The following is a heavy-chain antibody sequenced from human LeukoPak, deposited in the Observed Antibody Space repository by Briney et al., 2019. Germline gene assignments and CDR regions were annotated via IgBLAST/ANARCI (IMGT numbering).Heavy chain of an antibody. D-gene: IGHD3-22*01. Sequence: SETLSLTCTVSGGSISSSSYYWGWHRQPPGQGLEWFGCIYYSGSNYYNPSIKSRVTISVDTSKNHFSLKLSSVTAAATAVYYCARLTPPGYYDSSGYYQFDYWGQGTLVTVSS. CDR2: IYYSGSN. CDR1: GGSISSSSYY. CDR3: ARLTPPGYYDSSGYYQFDY. J-gene: IGHJ4*02. V-gene: IGHV4-39*02.